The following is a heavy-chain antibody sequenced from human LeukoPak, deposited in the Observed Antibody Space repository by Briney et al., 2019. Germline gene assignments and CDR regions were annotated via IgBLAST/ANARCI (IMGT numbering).Heavy chain of an antibody. CDR3: ARGPYSSNWYVDY. J-gene: IGHJ4*02. V-gene: IGHV3-23*01. CDR1: GFTFRVYS. D-gene: IGHD6-13*01. Sequence: PGGSLRLSCAASGFTFRVYSMSWVRQAPGKGLEWVSSISDNGVTTSYADSVKGRFTVSRDSAKNSLYLQMNSLRAEDTAVYYCARGPYSSNWYVDYWGQGTLVTVAS. CDR2: ISDNGVTT.